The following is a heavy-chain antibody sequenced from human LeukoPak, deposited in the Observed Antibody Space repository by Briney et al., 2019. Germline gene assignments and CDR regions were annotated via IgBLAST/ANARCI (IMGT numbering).Heavy chain of an antibody. CDR1: GFTFSSYA. D-gene: IGHD6-13*01. J-gene: IGHJ5*02. V-gene: IGHV3-23*01. CDR2: ISGSGGST. Sequence: GGSLRLSCAVSGFTFSSYAMSWVRQAPGKGLEWVSAISGSGGSTYYADSVKGRFTISRDNSKNTLYLQMNSLRAEDTAVYYCAKDPLVRAAAGSNWFDPWGQGTLVTVSS. CDR3: AKDPLVRAAAGSNWFDP.